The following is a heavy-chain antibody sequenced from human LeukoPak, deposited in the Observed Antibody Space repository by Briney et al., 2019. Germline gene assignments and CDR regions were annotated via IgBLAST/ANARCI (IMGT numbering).Heavy chain of an antibody. CDR2: IYPGDSDT. CDR3: ARRTCYSSVLQYYFDY. J-gene: IGHJ4*02. CDR1: GYSFTSYW. D-gene: IGHD6-19*01. V-gene: IGHV5-51*01. Sequence: GESLKISCKGSGYSFTSYWIGWVRQMPGKGLEWMGIIYPGDSDTIYSPSFQGQVTISADRSISTAYLQWSSLKASDTAMYYCARRTCYSSVLQYYFDYWGQGTLVTVSS.